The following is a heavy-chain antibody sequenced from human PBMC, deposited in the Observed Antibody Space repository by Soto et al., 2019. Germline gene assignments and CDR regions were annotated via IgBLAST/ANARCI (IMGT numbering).Heavy chain of an antibody. V-gene: IGHV3-23*01. D-gene: IGHD6-13*01. CDR3: AKDRREKAAAGTIWFDP. J-gene: IGHJ5*02. CDR1: GFTFSSYA. Sequence: QPGGSLRLSCAACGFTFSSYAMSWVRQAPGKGLEWVSAISGSGGSTYYADSVKGRFTISRDNSKNTLYLQMNSLRAEDTAVYYCAKDRREKAAAGTIWFDPWGQGTLVTVSS. CDR2: ISGSGGST.